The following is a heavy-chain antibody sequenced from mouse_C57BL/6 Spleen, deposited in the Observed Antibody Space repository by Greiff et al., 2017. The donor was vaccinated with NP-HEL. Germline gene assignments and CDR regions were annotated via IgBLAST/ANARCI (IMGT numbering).Heavy chain of an antibody. Sequence: EVQLQQSGPELVKPGASVKISCKASGYTFTDYYMNWVKQSHGKSLEWIGDINPNNGGTSYNQKFKGKATLTVDKSSSTAYMELRSLTSEDSAVYYCARGTTVTGYAMDYWGQGTSVTVSS. J-gene: IGHJ4*01. CDR3: ARGTTVTGYAMDY. D-gene: IGHD1-1*01. CDR1: GYTFTDYY. CDR2: INPNNGGT. V-gene: IGHV1-26*01.